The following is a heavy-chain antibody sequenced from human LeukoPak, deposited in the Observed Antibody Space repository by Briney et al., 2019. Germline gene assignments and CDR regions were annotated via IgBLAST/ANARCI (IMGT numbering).Heavy chain of an antibody. CDR3: ARDGTDYGGDY. D-gene: IGHD4-17*01. CDR2: ISYDGSNK. Sequence: GRSLRLSCAASGFTFSSYAMHWVRRAPGKGLEWVAVISYDGSNKYYADSVKGRFTISRDNSKNTLYLQMNSLRAEDTAVYYCARDGTDYGGDYWGQGTLVTVSS. CDR1: GFTFSSYA. J-gene: IGHJ4*02. V-gene: IGHV3-30*04.